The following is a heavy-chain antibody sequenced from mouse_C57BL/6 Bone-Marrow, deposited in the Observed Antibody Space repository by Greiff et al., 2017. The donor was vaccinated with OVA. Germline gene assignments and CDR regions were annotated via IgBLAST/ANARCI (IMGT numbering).Heavy chain of an antibody. CDR1: GYTFTGYW. CDR2: ILPGSGST. V-gene: IGHV1-9*01. CDR3: ARGGYYYGSSYYPVYAMDY. J-gene: IGHJ4*01. Sequence: QVQLKQSGAELMKPGASVKLSCKATGYTFTGYWIEWVKQRPGHGLEWIGEILPGSGSTNYNEKFKGKATLTADTSSNTAYMQLSSLPTEDSAIYYCARGGYYYGSSYYPVYAMDYWGQGTSVTVSS. D-gene: IGHD1-1*01.